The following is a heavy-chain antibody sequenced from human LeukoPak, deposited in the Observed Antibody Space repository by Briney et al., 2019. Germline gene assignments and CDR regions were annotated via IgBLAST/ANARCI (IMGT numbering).Heavy chain of an antibody. CDR2: ITWDSGIT. CDR3: TKDIQDSGTYYYYGLDV. V-gene: IGHV3-9*01. CDR1: GFTFDDHD. J-gene: IGHJ6*02. Sequence: PGRSLRLSCTASGFTFDDHDMHWVRQAPGKGLEWVSGITWDSGITGYADSVKGRFTISRDNTKNSLYLQMNSLRGEDTALYYCTKDIQDSGTYYYYGLDVWGQGTAVNVSS. D-gene: IGHD1-26*01.